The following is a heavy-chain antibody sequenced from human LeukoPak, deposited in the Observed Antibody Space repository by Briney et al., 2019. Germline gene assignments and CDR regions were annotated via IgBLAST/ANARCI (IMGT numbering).Heavy chain of an antibody. Sequence: GGSLRLSCAASGFAFDDYAMHWVCQAPGKGLEWVSLISGDGGSTYYADSVKGRFTISRDNSKNSLYLQMNSLRTEDTALYYCPKDDCSSTSCSDAFDISGQGTMVTVSS. CDR3: PKDDCSSTSCSDAFDI. CDR1: GFAFDDYA. CDR2: ISGDGGST. V-gene: IGHV3-43*02. J-gene: IGHJ3*02. D-gene: IGHD2-2*01.